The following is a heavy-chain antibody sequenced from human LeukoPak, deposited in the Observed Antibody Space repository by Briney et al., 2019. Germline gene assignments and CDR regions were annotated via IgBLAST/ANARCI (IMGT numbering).Heavy chain of an antibody. J-gene: IGHJ4*03. CDR2: ISSSSSYI. CDR1: GFTFSSYS. D-gene: IGHD3-3*01. CDR3: ARVIPLRFLEWLFHPFDY. V-gene: IGHV3-21*01. Sequence: GGSLRLSCAASGFTFSSYSMNWVRQAPGKGLEWVSSISSSSSYIYYADSVKGRFTISRDNAKNSLYLQMNSLRAEDTAVYYCARVIPLRFLEWLFHPFDYWGKGTTVTVSS.